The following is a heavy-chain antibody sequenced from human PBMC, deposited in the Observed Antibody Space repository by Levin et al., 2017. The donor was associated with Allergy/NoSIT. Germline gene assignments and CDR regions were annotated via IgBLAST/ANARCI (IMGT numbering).Heavy chain of an antibody. CDR3: ARSTIAAALFDN. CDR2: IDWDDDK. J-gene: IGHJ4*02. Sequence: SGPTLVKPTQTLTLTCTFSGFSLSTSQMPVNWIRQTPGKALEWLARIDWDDDKFYSTSLKTRLAISKDTSKNQVVLTMTNMDPVDTATYYCARSTIAAALFDNWGQGTLVTVSS. V-gene: IGHV2-70*04. D-gene: IGHD6-13*01. CDR1: GFSLSTSQMP.